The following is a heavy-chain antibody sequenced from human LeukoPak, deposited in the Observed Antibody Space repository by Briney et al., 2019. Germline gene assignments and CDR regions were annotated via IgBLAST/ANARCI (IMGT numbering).Heavy chain of an antibody. CDR3: AKGRTMVRGVMEPVDY. CDR1: GFTFSSYV. D-gene: IGHD3-10*01. V-gene: IGHV3-23*01. J-gene: IGHJ4*02. Sequence: GGSLRLSCAASGFTFSSYVMSWVRQAPGKGLEWVSAISGSGGSTYYADSVKGRFTISRDNSKNTLYLQLNSLRVEDTAIYYCAKGRTMVRGVMEPVDYWGQGTLVTVSS. CDR2: ISGSGGST.